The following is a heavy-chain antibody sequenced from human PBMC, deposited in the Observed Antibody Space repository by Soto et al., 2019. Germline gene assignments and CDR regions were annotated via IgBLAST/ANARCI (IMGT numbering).Heavy chain of an antibody. V-gene: IGHV1-69*13. D-gene: IGHD2-15*01. Sequence: SVKVSCKASGCTFSTSSFSWVRQAPGQGLEWMGEITPMFGTAIYAQALPGRLTITADDSTRTTYMELSSLRSEDTALYYCARDSDEDVVFRGYYFASWGRGTQVTVSS. CDR2: ITPMFGTA. CDR3: ARDSDEDVVFRGYYFAS. CDR1: GCTFSTSS. J-gene: IGHJ4*02.